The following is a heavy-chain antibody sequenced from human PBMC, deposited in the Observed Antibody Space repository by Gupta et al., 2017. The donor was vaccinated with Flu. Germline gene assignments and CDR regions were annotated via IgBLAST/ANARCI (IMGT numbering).Heavy chain of an antibody. CDR1: GFTFSSYG. J-gene: IGHJ6*02. D-gene: IGHD6-13*01. CDR3: AREIKGSSWSKADYYYYGMDV. CDR2: IWYDGSNK. V-gene: IGHV3-33*01. Sequence: QVQLVESGGGVVQPGRSLRLSCAASGFTFSSYGTHWVRQAPGKGLEWVAVIWYDGSNKYHADSVKGRFTISRDNSKNTLYLQMNSLRAEDTAVYYCAREIKGSSWSKADYYYYGMDVWGQGTTVTVSS.